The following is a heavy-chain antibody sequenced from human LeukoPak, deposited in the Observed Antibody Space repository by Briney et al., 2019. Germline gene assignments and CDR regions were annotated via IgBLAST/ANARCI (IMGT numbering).Heavy chain of an antibody. CDR3: ARDSPSSDTIGFDY. V-gene: IGHV1-18*01. CDR1: GYTFTSYG. CDR2: ISAYNGNT. D-gene: IGHD3-3*01. J-gene: IGHJ4*02. Sequence: ASVKVSCKASGYTFTSYGISWVRQAPGQGLEWMGWISAYNGNTNYAQKLQGRVTMTTDTSTSTAYMELRSLRSDDPAVYYCARDSPSSDTIGFDYRGEGTLVTASS.